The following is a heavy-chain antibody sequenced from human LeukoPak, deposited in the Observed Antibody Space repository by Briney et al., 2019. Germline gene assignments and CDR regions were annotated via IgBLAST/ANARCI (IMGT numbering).Heavy chain of an antibody. CDR2: ISYDGSNK. Sequence: PGGSLRLSCAASGFTFSSYWMSWVRQAPGKGLEWVAVISYDGSNKYYADSVKGRFTISRDNSKNTLYLQMNSLRAEDTAVYYCARDRESAGDYWGQGTLVTVSS. J-gene: IGHJ4*02. D-gene: IGHD1-26*01. CDR1: GFTFSSYW. V-gene: IGHV3-30*03. CDR3: ARDRESAGDY.